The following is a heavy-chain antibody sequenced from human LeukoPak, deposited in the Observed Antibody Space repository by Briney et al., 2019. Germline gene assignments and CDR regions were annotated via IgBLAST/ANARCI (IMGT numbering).Heavy chain of an antibody. V-gene: IGHV4-61*02. D-gene: IGHD3-10*01. CDR1: GGSISSGSYY. Sequence: SETLSLTCTVSGGSISSGSYYWRWIRQPAGTGLEWIGRIYTSGSTNYNPSLKSRVTISVDTSKNQFSLKLSSVTAADTAVYYCASTIGDGSGSYYPFDYWGQGTLVTVSS. CDR3: ASTIGDGSGSYYPFDY. CDR2: IYTSGST. J-gene: IGHJ4*02.